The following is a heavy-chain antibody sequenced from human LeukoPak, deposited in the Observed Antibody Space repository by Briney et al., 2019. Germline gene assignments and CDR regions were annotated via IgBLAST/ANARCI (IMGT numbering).Heavy chain of an antibody. D-gene: IGHD2/OR15-2a*01. CDR1: GVPISSGGYS. Sequence: PSETLSLTCTVSGVPISSGGYSWTWVRQPPGKGLEWIGYVSYSGKTYYNPSVKSRVAISSDASKNQFSLTLTSVTAADTAVYYCARDFLQTSRPDAFDIWGQGTMVSVSS. CDR3: ARDFLQTSRPDAFDI. CDR2: VSYSGKT. J-gene: IGHJ3*02. V-gene: IGHV4-31*03.